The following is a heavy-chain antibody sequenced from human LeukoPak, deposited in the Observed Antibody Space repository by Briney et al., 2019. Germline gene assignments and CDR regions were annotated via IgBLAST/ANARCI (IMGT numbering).Heavy chain of an antibody. CDR3: ARRGRNSSGWQDYL. J-gene: IGHJ4*02. V-gene: IGHV4-34*01. D-gene: IGHD6-25*01. CDR1: GGSFSGNY. CDR2: INHSGST. Sequence: KPSETLSLTCAVYGGSFSGNYWSWIRQPPGKGLEWIGEINHSGSTNYNPSLKSRVTISVDTSKNQFSLKVSSVTAADTAVYYCARRGRNSSGWQDYLWGQGTLVTVSS.